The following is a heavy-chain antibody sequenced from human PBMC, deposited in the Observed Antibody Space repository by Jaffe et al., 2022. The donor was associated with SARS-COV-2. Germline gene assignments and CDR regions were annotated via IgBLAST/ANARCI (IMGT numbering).Heavy chain of an antibody. D-gene: IGHD2-21*01. CDR1: GFTFDDYA. Sequence: EVQLVESGGGLVQPGRSLRLSCAASGFTFDDYAMHWVRQVPGKGLEWVAGISWNRGNIVYADSVKGRFTISRDTAKNSLFLQMRSLRVEDTALYYCAKGYSGVINLFDYWGQGTLVTVSS. CDR2: ISWNRGNI. J-gene: IGHJ4*02. V-gene: IGHV3-9*01. CDR3: AKGYSGVINLFDY.